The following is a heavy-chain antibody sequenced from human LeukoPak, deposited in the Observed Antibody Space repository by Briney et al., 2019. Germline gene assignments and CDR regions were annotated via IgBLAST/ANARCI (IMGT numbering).Heavy chain of an antibody. CDR1: GYTFTSYD. V-gene: IGHV1-2*02. J-gene: IGHJ4*02. CDR2: INPNSGGT. CDR3: ARDLYYYGSGSYRY. Sequence: ASVKVSCKASGYTFTSYDINWVRQATGQGLEWMGWINPNSGGTNYAQKFQGRVTMTRDTSISTAYMELSRLRSDDTAVYYCARDLYYYGSGSYRYWGQGTLVTVSS. D-gene: IGHD3-10*01.